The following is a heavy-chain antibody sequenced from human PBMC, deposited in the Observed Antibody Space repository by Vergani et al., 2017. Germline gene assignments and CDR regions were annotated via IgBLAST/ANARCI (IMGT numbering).Heavy chain of an antibody. CDR2: IYYSGST. CDR1: GGSISSSSYY. J-gene: IGHJ6*02. V-gene: IGHV4-39*01. Sequence: QLQLQESGPGLVKPSETLSLTCTVSGGSISSSSYYWGWIRQPPGKGLEWIGSIYYSGSTYYNPSLKSRVTISVDTSKNQFSLKLSSVTAADTAVYYCASRYSXGWYYIGGYYGMDVWGQGTTVTVSS. CDR3: ASRYSXGWYYIGGYYGMDV. D-gene: IGHD6-19*01.